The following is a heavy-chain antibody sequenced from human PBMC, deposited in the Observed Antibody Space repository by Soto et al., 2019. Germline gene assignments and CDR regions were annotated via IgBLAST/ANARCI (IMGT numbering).Heavy chain of an antibody. CDR1: GYSFTSYW. CDR2: IYPGDSDT. J-gene: IGHJ5*02. Sequence: GESLKISCKGSGYSFTSYWIGWVRQMPGKGLEWMGIIYPGDSDTRYSPSFQGQVTISADKSISTAYLQWSSLKASDTAMYYCARLSGLRRFGHWFDPWGQGTLVTVSS. V-gene: IGHV5-51*01. CDR3: ARLSGLRRFGHWFDP. D-gene: IGHD3-10*01.